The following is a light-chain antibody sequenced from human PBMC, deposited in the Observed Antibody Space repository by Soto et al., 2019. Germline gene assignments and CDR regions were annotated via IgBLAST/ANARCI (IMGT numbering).Light chain of an antibody. Sequence: QAVLTQKPSLTVSPGGTVTLTCGSSTGAVTSGHYPYWFQQKPGQAPRTLIYDTSNKHSWTPARFSGSLLGGKAALTLSGAQPEDEAEYYCLLSYSGARVRVFGTGTKVTVL. CDR1: TGAVTSGHY. J-gene: IGLJ1*01. CDR3: LLSYSGARVRV. CDR2: DTS. V-gene: IGLV7-46*01.